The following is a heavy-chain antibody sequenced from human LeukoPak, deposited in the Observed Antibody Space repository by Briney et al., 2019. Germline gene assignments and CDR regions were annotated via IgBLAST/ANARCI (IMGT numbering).Heavy chain of an antibody. Sequence: SETLSLTCTVSGGSISRYYWSWLRQPPGEGLECIGYIYYTGSTNYNPSLKSRVSISVDTSKNQFSLKLDSVTAADTAVYYCARTNPRGWYYFDSWGQGTLVTVSS. CDR1: GGSISRYY. D-gene: IGHD6-19*01. V-gene: IGHV4-59*08. J-gene: IGHJ4*02. CDR3: ARTNPRGWYYFDS. CDR2: IYYTGST.